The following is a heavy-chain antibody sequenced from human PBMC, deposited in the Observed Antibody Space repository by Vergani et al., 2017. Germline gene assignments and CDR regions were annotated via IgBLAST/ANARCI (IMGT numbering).Heavy chain of an antibody. D-gene: IGHD2-15*01. CDR1: GFTVSSNY. Sequence: VQLVESGGGLVQPGGSLRLSCAASGFTVSSNYMSWVRQAPGKGLEWIGEINHSGSTNYNPSLKSRVTISVDTSKNQFSLKLSSVTAADTAVYYCARRGNIVVVVAARRAFDIWGQGTMVTVSS. J-gene: IGHJ3*02. CDR3: ARRGNIVVVVAARRAFDI. V-gene: IGHV4-34*01. CDR2: INHSGST.